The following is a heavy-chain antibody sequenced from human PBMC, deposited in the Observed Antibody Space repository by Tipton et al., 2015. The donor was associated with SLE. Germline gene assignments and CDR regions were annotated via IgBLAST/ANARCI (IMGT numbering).Heavy chain of an antibody. D-gene: IGHD4-17*01. CDR3: ARDGLYLDYGDYYYGMDV. CDR1: GGSFSGYY. Sequence: TLSLTCAVYGGSFSGYYWSWIRQPAGKGLEWIGYIYTSGSTNYNPSLKSRVTISVDTSKNQFSLKLSSVTAADTAVYYCARDGLYLDYGDYYYGMDVWGQGTTVTVSS. CDR2: IYTSGST. J-gene: IGHJ6*02. V-gene: IGHV4-4*09.